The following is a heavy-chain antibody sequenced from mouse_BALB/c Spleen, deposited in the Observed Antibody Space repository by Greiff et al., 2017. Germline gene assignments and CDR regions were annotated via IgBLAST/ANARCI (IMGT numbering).Heavy chain of an antibody. D-gene: IGHD1-1*01. Sequence: DVKLQESGPGLVKPSKSLSLTCSVTGYSITSGYYWNWIRQFPGNKLEWMGYISYDGSNNYNPSLKNRISITRDTSKNQFFLKLNSVTTEDTATYYCARGSRGFAYWGQGTLVTVSA. V-gene: IGHV3-6*02. CDR2: ISYDGSN. CDR1: GYSITSGYY. CDR3: ARGSRGFAY. J-gene: IGHJ3*01.